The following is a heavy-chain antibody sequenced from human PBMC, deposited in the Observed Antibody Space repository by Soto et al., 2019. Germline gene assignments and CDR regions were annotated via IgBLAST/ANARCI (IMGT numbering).Heavy chain of an antibody. CDR3: ARDVSGYSSYYYYGMDV. CDR1: GFTFSSYG. J-gene: IGHJ6*02. D-gene: IGHD3-3*01. Sequence: SLRLSCAASGFTFSSYGMHWVRQAPGKGLEWVAVIWYDGSNKYYADSVKGRFTISRDNSKNTLYLQMNSLRAEDTAVYYCARDVSGYSSYYYYGMDVWGQGTTVTVSS. V-gene: IGHV3-33*01. CDR2: IWYDGSNK.